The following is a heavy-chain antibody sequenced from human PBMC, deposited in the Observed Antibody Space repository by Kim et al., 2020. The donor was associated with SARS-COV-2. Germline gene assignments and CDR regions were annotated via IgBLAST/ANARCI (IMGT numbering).Heavy chain of an antibody. J-gene: IGHJ3*02. CDR2: ISSNGGST. CDR3: ARDLQQPRGAFDI. D-gene: IGHD6-13*01. V-gene: IGHV3-64*01. Sequence: GGSLRLSCAASGFTFSSYAMHWVRQAPGKGLEYVSAISSNGGSTYYANSVKGRFTISRDNSKNTLYLQMGSLRAEDMAVYYCARDLQQPRGAFDIWGQGT. CDR1: GFTFSSYA.